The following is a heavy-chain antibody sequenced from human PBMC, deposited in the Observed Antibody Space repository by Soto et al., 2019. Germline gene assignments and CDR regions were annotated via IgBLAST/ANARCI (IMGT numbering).Heavy chain of an antibody. CDR3: ARGGPMGYYFHMAV. D-gene: IGHD3-16*01. V-gene: IGHV4-59*01. Sequence: SETLSLTCAVSGGSLSSNYWSWIRQPPGKGLEWIAYIYYSGTTNYNPSLKSRVTISVDTSKNQFSLKLSSVTAADTAVYYCARGGPMGYYFHMAVWGKGTTVTVSS. CDR2: IYYSGTT. J-gene: IGHJ6*03. CDR1: GGSLSSNY.